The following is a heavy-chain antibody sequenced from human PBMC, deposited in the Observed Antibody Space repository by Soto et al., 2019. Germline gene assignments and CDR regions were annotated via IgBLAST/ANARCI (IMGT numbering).Heavy chain of an antibody. J-gene: IGHJ5*02. CDR3: AKEFCDPNGCYGRWLDP. D-gene: IGHD2-15*01. CDR2: VFYSGST. Sequence: VQLQESGPGLAKPSETLSLTCTVSGGSISSFYWSWIRQPPGKGLEWIGNVFYSGSTIYNPSLKSRVTISVDTSKNQFPLKLSSVTAADTAVYYCAKEFCDPNGCYGRWLDPWGQGTLVTVSS. V-gene: IGHV4-59*01. CDR1: GGSISSFY.